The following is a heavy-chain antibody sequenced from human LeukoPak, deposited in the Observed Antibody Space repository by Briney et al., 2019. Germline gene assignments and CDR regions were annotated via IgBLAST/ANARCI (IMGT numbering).Heavy chain of an antibody. V-gene: IGHV5-51*01. CDR2: IYPGDSDI. CDR3: ARFYSYTMDV. Sequence: GESLKISCKGSGYSFTTYWVAWVRQMPGKGLEWMGIIYPGDSDIRYSPSFQGQVSISADKSISTAYLQWSSLKASDTAKYYCARFYSYTMDVWGPGNTVTVSS. J-gene: IGHJ6*01. CDR1: GYSFTTYW.